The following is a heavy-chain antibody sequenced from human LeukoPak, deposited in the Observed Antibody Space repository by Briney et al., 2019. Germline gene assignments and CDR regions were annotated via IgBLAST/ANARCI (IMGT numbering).Heavy chain of an antibody. CDR1: GFTFSTYW. D-gene: IGHD3-22*01. CDR3: ARQSYYYDSSAYYHDY. Sequence: GGSLRLSCAASGFTFSTYWMHWVRHAPGKGLVWVSRINTDGSSTTYADSVKGRFTISRDNARNTLYLQVSSLRAEDTSVYYCARQSYYYDSSAYYHDYWGQGTLVTVSS. J-gene: IGHJ4*02. CDR2: INTDGSST. V-gene: IGHV3-74*01.